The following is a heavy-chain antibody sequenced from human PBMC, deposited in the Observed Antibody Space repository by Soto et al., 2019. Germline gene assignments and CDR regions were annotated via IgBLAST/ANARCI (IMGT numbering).Heavy chain of an antibody. CDR1: GGSISSGDYY. D-gene: IGHD6-19*01. V-gene: IGHV4-30-4*01. Sequence: ASETLSLTCTVSGGSISSGDYYWSWIRQPPGKGLEWIAYVYYTGGSYYNPSLKSRATISVDTSKNQFSLKVSSVTATDTAVYYCARDYRSGYDNWGQGILVTVSS. CDR3: ARDYRSGYDN. CDR2: VYYTGGS. J-gene: IGHJ4*02.